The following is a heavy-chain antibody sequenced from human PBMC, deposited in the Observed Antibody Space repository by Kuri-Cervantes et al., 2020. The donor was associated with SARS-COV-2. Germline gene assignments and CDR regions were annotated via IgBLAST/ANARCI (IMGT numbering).Heavy chain of an antibody. CDR2: IKPDGSDK. CDR3: ARDPHITLIRGAYFDL. CDR1: GFTFTSYW. V-gene: IGHV3-7*01. J-gene: IGHJ2*01. D-gene: IGHD3-10*01. Sequence: GGSLRLSCAASGFTFTSYWMSWVRQAPGKGLEWVANIKPDGSDKYYVDSVKGRFTISRDNAKNSLYLQMNSLRPEDTAVYYCARDPHITLIRGAYFDLWGRGTLVTVSS.